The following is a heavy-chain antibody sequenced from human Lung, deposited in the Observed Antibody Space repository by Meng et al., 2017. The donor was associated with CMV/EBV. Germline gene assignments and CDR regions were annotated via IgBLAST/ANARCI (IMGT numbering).Heavy chain of an antibody. J-gene: IGHJ4*02. CDR1: GFTFDDYA. V-gene: IGHV3-9*01. CDR2: ISWNSGSI. Sequence: GGSLRLSCAASGFTFDDYAMHWVRQAPGKGLEWVSGISWNSGSIGYADSVKGRFTISRDNAKNSLYLQMNSLRAEDTALYYCAKESSGFDYWGQGTLVTASS. CDR3: AKESSGFDY. D-gene: IGHD6-19*01.